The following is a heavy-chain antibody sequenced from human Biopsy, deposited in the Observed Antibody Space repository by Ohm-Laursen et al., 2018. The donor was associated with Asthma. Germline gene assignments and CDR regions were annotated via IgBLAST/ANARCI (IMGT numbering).Heavy chain of an antibody. CDR1: PGSFSGFF. CDR2: TNERGVT. CDR3: ARGPELDV. Sequence: SQTLSLTCHVYPGSFSGFFWTWIRQSPGKGLEWIGETNERGVTNNNPSLKSRVIISIDTYWNRVSLKLPSVTAADTAVYYCARGPELDVWGQGTTVTVSS. J-gene: IGHJ6*02. V-gene: IGHV4-34*01.